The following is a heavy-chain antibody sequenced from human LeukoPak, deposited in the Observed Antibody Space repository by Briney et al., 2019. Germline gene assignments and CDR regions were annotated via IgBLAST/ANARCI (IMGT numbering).Heavy chain of an antibody. CDR2: INPNSGGS. J-gene: IGHJ5*02. CDR1: GYTFTGYY. V-gene: IGHV1-2*02. D-gene: IGHD2-15*01. CDR3: ASGCSGGDCYSGDYNWFDP. Sequence: ASVEVSCKASGYTFTGYYMHWVRQAPGQGLEWMGWINPNSGGSNYAQKFQGRVTMTRDTSISTAYMELSRLRSDDTAVYYCASGCSGGDCYSGDYNWFDPWGQGTLVTVSS.